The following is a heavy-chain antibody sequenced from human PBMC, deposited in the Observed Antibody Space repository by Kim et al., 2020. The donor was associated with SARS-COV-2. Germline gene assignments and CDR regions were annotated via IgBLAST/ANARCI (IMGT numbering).Heavy chain of an antibody. CDR1: GGTFGSYA. CDR2: IIPMFETA. V-gene: IGHV1-69*13. J-gene: IGHJ4*02. Sequence: SVKVSCKASGGTFGSYAVTWVRQAPGQGLEWLGLIIPMFETATYAQKFQGRVTITADESTSMAYMELSSLRSDDTAVYYCARASHYDSSGYWFFGWGQGTLVTVSS. D-gene: IGHD3-22*01. CDR3: ARASHYDSSGYWFFG.